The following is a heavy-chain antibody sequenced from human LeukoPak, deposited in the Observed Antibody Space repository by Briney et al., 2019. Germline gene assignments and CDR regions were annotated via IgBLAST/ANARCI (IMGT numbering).Heavy chain of an antibody. V-gene: IGHV1-18*01. CDR1: GYTFNQYG. CDR3: ARDQREYGMDV. CDR2: ISAYNGHT. Sequence: ASVKVSCKASGYTFNQYGISWVRQAPGHGLEWMGWISAYNGHTDYAQKLQGRVTMTTDTSTTTVYMELRSLRSDDTAVYYCARDQREYGMDVWGQGTTVTVSS. J-gene: IGHJ6*02.